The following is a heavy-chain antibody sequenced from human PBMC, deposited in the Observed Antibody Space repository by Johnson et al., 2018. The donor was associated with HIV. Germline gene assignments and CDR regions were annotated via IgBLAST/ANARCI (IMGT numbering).Heavy chain of an antibody. V-gene: IGHV3-30*02. D-gene: IGHD3-10*01. CDR3: AKSPFTMVRGLAGDAFDI. J-gene: IGHJ3*02. CDR1: GLTFSSYG. CDR2: IRYDGSNK. Sequence: QVQLVESGGGVVQPGRSLRLSCAASGLTFSSYGMHWVRQAPGKGLEWVAFIRYDGSNKYYADSVKGRFTISRDNSKNTLYLQMNSLRAEDTAVYYCAKSPFTMVRGLAGDAFDIWGQGTMVTVSS.